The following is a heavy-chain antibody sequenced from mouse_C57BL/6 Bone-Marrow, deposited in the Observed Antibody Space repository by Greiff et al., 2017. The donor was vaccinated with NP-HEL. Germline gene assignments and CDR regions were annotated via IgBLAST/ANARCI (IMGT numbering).Heavy chain of an antibody. CDR1: GFTFSSYG. CDR3: ARNDGGY. V-gene: IGHV5-6*01. J-gene: IGHJ2*01. Sequence: EVQLQESGGDLVKPGGSLQLSCAASGFTFSSYGMSWVRQTPDKRLEWVAPISSGGSYTYYPDSVKGRFNISSDNAKNTLYLQMRSLKSEDTAMYYCARNDGGYWGQGTTLTVSS. CDR2: ISSGGSYT. D-gene: IGHD2-3*01.